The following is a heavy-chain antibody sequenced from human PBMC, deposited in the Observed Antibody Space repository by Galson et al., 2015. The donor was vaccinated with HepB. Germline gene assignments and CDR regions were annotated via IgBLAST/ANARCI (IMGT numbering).Heavy chain of an antibody. CDR3: ARDGDCSGGSCYSGEIDY. V-gene: IGHV3-48*03. CDR1: GFAFSSYE. J-gene: IGHJ4*02. CDR2: ISNSGRTI. Sequence: SLRLSCAASGFAFSSYEMNWVRQAPGKGLEWVSYISNSGRTIYYADSVKGRFTISRDNAKNSLYLQMNSLRVEDTAVYYCARDGDCSGGSCYSGEIDYWGQGTLVTVSS. D-gene: IGHD2-15*01.